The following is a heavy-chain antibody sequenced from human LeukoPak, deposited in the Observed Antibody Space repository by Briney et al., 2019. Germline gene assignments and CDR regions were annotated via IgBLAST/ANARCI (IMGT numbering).Heavy chain of an antibody. CDR2: ISGSGGST. D-gene: IGHD6-13*01. J-gene: IGHJ5*02. Sequence: PGGPLSSSFPAPGFTLSSNALSWFGQAPGKGLGWVSAISGSGGSTYYADSVKGRFTISRDNSKNTLYLQMNSLRAEDTAVYYCARSIAAAGIYWLDPWGQGTLVTVSS. V-gene: IGHV3-23*01. CDR3: ARSIAAAGIYWLDP. CDR1: GFTLSSNA.